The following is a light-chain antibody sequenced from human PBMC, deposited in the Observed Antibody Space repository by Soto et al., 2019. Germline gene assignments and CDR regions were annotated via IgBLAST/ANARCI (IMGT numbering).Light chain of an antibody. CDR3: QQYNNWPT. CDR1: QSVRNSY. Sequence: EIVLTQSPGTLSLSPGERATLSCRASQSVRNSYLAWYQQKPGQAPRLLMSGASSRSTGIPDRFSGNGSGTDFTLTISSLQSEDFAVYYCQQYNNWPTFGQGTKVDIK. V-gene: IGKV3-20*01. CDR2: GAS. J-gene: IGKJ1*01.